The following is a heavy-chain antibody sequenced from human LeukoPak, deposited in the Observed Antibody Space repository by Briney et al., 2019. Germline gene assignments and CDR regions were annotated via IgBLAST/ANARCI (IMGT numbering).Heavy chain of an antibody. D-gene: IGHD3-22*01. CDR2: INHSGST. CDR3: ARGGDYYDSSGYSPGAFDI. Sequence: SETLSLTCAVYGGSFSGYYWSWIRQPPGKGLEWIGEINHSGSTNYNPSLKSRVTISVDTSKNQFSLKLSSVTAADTAVYYCARGGDYYDSSGYSPGAFDIWGQGTMVTVSS. V-gene: IGHV4-34*01. CDR1: GGSFSGYY. J-gene: IGHJ3*02.